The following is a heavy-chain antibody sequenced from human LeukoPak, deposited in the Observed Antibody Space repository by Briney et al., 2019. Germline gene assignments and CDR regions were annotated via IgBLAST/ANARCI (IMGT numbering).Heavy chain of an antibody. CDR2: MYYSGIT. CDR1: GGSVSSYY. V-gene: IGHV4-59*08. J-gene: IGHJ4*02. CDR3: ARQPTGAWQWTFDN. Sequence: SETLSLTCTISGGSVSSYYWNWIRQPPGKGLEWIGYMYYSGITYCNPSLKSRVTVSVDTSKNQFSLKLNSVTAADTALYYCARQPTGAWQWTFDNWGQGTLVTVSS. D-gene: IGHD6-19*01.